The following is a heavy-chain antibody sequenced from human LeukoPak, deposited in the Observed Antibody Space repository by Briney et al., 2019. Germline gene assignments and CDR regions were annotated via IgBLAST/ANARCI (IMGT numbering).Heavy chain of an antibody. J-gene: IGHJ6*03. CDR3: AKDRRCNHYYMDV. CDR2: ISWGGGTT. D-gene: IGHD1-14*01. CDR1: GFTFDDYA. Sequence: GGSLRLSCAASGFTFDDYAMHWVRQAPGKGLEGVSLISWGGGTTYYADSVRGRFTIPRDNSKNSLYLQMNSLRPEDTALYYCAKDRRCNHYYMDVWGKGTTVTVSS. V-gene: IGHV3-43D*03.